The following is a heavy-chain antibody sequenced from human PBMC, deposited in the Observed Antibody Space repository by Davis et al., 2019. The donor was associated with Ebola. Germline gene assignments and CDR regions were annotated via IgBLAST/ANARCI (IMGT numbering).Heavy chain of an antibody. CDR3: TSGSYAGGEDY. V-gene: IGHV1-46*01. CDR1: AYTLISYY. CDR2: INPSGGST. Sequence: ASAKVPSKASAYTLISYYMHRVRQAPGQGLKWMGIINPSGGSTSYAQKFQGRVTMTRDTSTSTVYMELGSLRSENRAVYYWTSGSYAGGEDYWGQGTLVTVSS. J-gene: IGHJ4*02. D-gene: IGHD1-26*01.